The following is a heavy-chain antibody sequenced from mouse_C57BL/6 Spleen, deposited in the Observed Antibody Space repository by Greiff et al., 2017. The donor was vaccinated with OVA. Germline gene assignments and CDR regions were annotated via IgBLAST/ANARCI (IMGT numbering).Heavy chain of an antibody. J-gene: IGHJ2*01. CDR2: ISSGSSTI. Sequence: EVKVEESGGGLVKPGGSLKLSCAASGFTFSDYGMHWVRQAPEKGLEWVAYISSGSSTIYYADTVKGRFTISRDNAKNTLFLQMTSLRSEDTAMYYCARGEDNGYYWGQGTTLTVSS. V-gene: IGHV5-17*01. D-gene: IGHD1-3*01. CDR3: ARGEDNGYY. CDR1: GFTFSDYG.